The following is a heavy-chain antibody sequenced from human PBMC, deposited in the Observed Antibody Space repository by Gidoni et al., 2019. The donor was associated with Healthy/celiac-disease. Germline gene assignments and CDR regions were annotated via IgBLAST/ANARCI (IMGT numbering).Heavy chain of an antibody. Sequence: EVQLVESGGGLVQPGGSLSLSCAASGFTFSSYDMNWVRQAPGKGLEWVSYISSSGSTIYYADSVKGRFTISRDNAKNSLYLQMNSLRAEDTAVYYCARNRYGYCSGGSCHKEFDYWGQGTLVTVSS. CDR3: ARNRYGYCSGGSCHKEFDY. V-gene: IGHV3-48*03. D-gene: IGHD2-15*01. CDR2: ISSSGSTI. CDR1: GFTFSSYD. J-gene: IGHJ4*02.